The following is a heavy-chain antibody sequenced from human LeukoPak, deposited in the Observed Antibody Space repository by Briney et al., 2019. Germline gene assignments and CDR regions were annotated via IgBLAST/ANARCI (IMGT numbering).Heavy chain of an antibody. CDR3: ARVLVGATRYYYYGMDV. D-gene: IGHD1-26*01. CDR2: IIPILGIA. Sequence: ASVKVSCKASGGTFSSYAISWVRQAPGQGLEWMGRIIPILGIANYAQKFQGRVTITADKSTSTAYMELSRLRSDDTAVYYCARVLVGATRYYYYGMDVWGQGTTVTVSS. V-gene: IGHV1-69*04. J-gene: IGHJ6*02. CDR1: GGTFSSYA.